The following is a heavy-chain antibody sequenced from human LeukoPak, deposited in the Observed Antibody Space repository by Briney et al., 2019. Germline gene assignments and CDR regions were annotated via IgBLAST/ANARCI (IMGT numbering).Heavy chain of an antibody. CDR1: GYTLTGYY. Sequence: ASVKVSCKASGYTLTGYYMHWVRQAPGQGLEWMGWINPNSGGTNYAQKFQGRVTMTRDTSISTAYMELSRLRSDDTAVYYCARVPRHFYSSGRDAFDIWGQGTMVTVSS. D-gene: IGHD6-19*01. J-gene: IGHJ3*02. CDR2: INPNSGGT. CDR3: ARVPRHFYSSGRDAFDI. V-gene: IGHV1-2*02.